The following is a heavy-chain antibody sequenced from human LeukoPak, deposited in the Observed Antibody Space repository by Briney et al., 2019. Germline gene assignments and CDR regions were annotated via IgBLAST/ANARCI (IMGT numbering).Heavy chain of an antibody. V-gene: IGHV3-23*01. CDR3: AKGFYDTTFHH. CDR2: ITGSGDRT. CDR1: GFTFSSFG. J-gene: IGHJ1*01. Sequence: GGSLRLSCAASGFTFSSFGMSWVRQAPEKGLEWVSSITGSGDRTYYTDSVKGRFTISRDNSKNPLYLQMNSLRAEDTALYYCAKGFYDTTFHHWGQGTLVTVSS. D-gene: IGHD2/OR15-2a*01.